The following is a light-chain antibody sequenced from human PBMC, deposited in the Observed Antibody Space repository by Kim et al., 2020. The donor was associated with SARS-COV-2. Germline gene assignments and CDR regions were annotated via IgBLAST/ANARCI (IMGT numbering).Light chain of an antibody. J-gene: IGKJ1*01. CDR1: QGISNY. Sequence: ASLGDRVTITCRASQGISNYLAWYQQKPGDVPKLLIYGASSLESGIPSRFSGSGSGTDFTLTINSLQPEDVATYYCQKYNSAPPTFGQGTKVDIK. CDR3: QKYNSAPPT. CDR2: GAS. V-gene: IGKV1-27*01.